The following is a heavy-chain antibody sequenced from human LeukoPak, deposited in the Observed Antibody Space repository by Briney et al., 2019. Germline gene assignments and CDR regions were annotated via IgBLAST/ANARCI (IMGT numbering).Heavy chain of an antibody. Sequence: GGSLRLSCAASGFTFDDYAMHWVRQAPGKGLEWVSSISSSSSYIYYADSVKGRFTISRDNAKNSLYLQMNSLRAEDTAVYYCARGAGQEDYYYYYGMDVWGQGTTVTVSS. CDR3: ARGAGQEDYYYYYGMDV. J-gene: IGHJ6*02. CDR1: GFTFDDYA. CDR2: ISSSSSYI. D-gene: IGHD6-13*01. V-gene: IGHV3-21*01.